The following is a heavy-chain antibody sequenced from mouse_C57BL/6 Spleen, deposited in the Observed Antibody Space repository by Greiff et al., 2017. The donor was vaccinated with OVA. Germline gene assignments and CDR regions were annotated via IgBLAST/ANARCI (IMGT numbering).Heavy chain of an antibody. Sequence: EVQLKESGGGLVKPGGSLKLSCAASGFTFSDYGMHWVRQAPEKGLEWVAYISSGSSTIYYADTVKGRFTISRDNAKNTLFLQMTSLRSEDTAMYYCAAYYYGSSYYYAMDYWGQGTSVTVSS. D-gene: IGHD1-1*01. J-gene: IGHJ4*01. CDR3: AAYYYGSSYYYAMDY. CDR2: ISSGSSTI. V-gene: IGHV5-17*01. CDR1: GFTFSDYG.